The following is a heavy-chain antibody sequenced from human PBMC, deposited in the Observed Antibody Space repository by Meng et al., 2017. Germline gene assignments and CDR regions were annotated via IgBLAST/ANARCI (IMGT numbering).Heavy chain of an antibody. J-gene: IGHJ3*02. Sequence: GGSLRLSCAASGFTFSSYGMHWVRQAPGKGLEWVAVIWYDGSNKYYADSVKGRFTISRDNSKNTLYLQMNSLRAEDTAVYYCARRRSYVWGSYRYFAFDIWGQGTIVNRLL. CDR2: IWYDGSNK. CDR1: GFTFSSYG. D-gene: IGHD3-16*02. V-gene: IGHV3-33*01. CDR3: ARRRSYVWGSYRYFAFDI.